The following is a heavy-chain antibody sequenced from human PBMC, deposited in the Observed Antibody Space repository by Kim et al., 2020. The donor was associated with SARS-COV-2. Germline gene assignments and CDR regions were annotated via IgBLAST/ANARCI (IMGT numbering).Heavy chain of an antibody. CDR3: AGWELLAGVDY. D-gene: IGHD1-26*01. CDR2: IYYSGST. V-gene: IGHV4-59*08. J-gene: IGHJ4*02. Sequence: SETLSLTCTVSGGSISSYYWSWIRQPPGKGLEWIGYIYYSGSTNYNPSLKSRVTISVDTSKNQFSLKLSSVTAADTAVYYCAGWELLAGVDYWGQGTLVTVSS. CDR1: GGSISSYY.